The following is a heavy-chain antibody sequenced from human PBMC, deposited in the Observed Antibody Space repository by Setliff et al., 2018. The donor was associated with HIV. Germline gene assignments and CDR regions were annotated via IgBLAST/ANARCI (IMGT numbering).Heavy chain of an antibody. CDR1: GGSVTNGGYF. CDR3: ARGGLGVVTSFDS. V-gene: IGHV4-31*02. CDR2: IHYSGNT. J-gene: IGHJ4*02. D-gene: IGHD3-3*01. Sequence: SETLSLTCTVSGGSVTNGGYFWSWIRQHPGGGLEWIGYIHYSGNTYNNPSLNSRISISVDMSKNKFSLKLSSLTAADTAVYYCARGGLGVVTSFDSWGPGTLVTVSS.